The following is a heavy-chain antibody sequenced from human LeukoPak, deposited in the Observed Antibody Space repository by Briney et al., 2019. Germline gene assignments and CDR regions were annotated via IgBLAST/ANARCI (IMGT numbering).Heavy chain of an antibody. D-gene: IGHD2-15*01. J-gene: IGHJ4*02. V-gene: IGHV3-21*01. CDR2: ISSSSSYI. CDR1: GFTFSSYS. CDR3: ARDIVVVVAATLDSSGSHYDY. Sequence: GGSLRLSCAASGFTFSSYSMNWVRQAPGKGLEWVSSISSSSSYIYYADSVKGRFTISRDNAKNSLYLQMNSLRAEDTAVYYCARDIVVVVAATLDSSGSHYDYWGQGTLVTVSS.